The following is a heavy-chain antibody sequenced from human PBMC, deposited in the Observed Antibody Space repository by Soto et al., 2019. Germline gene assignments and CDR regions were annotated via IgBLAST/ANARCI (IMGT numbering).Heavy chain of an antibody. D-gene: IGHD1-26*01. CDR3: ARRWGAAVDY. CDR1: GGSISSYY. J-gene: IGHJ4*02. V-gene: IGHV4-59*08. Sequence: SETLSLTCTVSGGSISSYYWSWIRQPPGKGLEWIGYIYYSGSTNYNPSLKSRVTISVDTSKNQFSLKLSSVTAADTAVYYCARRWGAAVDYWGQGTLVTVSS. CDR2: IYYSGST.